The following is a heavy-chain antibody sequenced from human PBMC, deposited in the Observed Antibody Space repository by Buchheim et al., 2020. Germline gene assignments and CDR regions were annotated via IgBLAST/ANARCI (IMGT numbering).Heavy chain of an antibody. V-gene: IGHV3-21*01. D-gene: IGHD2-15*01. J-gene: IGHJ6*02. CDR3: ARDLIAATRYYYYGMDV. CDR2: ISSSSSYI. Sequence: EVQLVESGGGLVKPGGSLRLSCAASGFTFSSYSMNWVRQAPGKGLEWVSSISSSSSYIYYADSVKGRFTISRDTAKNALYLKMNSLRAEDTAVYYCARDLIAATRYYYYGMDVWGQGST. CDR1: GFTFSSYS.